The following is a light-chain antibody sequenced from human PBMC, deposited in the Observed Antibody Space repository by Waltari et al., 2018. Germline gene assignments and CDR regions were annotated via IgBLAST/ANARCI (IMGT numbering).Light chain of an antibody. V-gene: IGKV3-11*01. Sequence: ELVLTQSPATLSLSPGERAPLSCRASQNIRSYLVWYQQRHGQAPRLLIYDGFTRATGIPARFSGSGSGTDFTLTISSLEPEDFAVYYCQQRSDWPLTFGGGTKVDIK. CDR3: QQRSDWPLT. CDR2: DGF. CDR1: QNIRSY. J-gene: IGKJ4*01.